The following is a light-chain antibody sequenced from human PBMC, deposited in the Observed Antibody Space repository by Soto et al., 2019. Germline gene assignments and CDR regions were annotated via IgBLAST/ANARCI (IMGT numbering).Light chain of an antibody. Sequence: EIQLTQSPSSVSASVGATVTITCRASQSISSWLAWYQHKPGKAPKILIYDASNLDSGVPSRFSGSGSGTEFSLTISNLQPDDCATYYCQQYENYWTFAQGTKVDIK. CDR3: QQYENYWT. V-gene: IGKV1-5*01. CDR1: QSISSW. J-gene: IGKJ1*01. CDR2: DAS.